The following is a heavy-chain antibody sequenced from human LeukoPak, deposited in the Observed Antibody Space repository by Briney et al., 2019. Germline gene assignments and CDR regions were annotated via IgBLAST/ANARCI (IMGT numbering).Heavy chain of an antibody. Sequence: GGSLRLSCAASGFTFDDYAMHWVRQAPGKGLEWVSGISWNSGNIGYADSVKGRFTISRDNAKNSLYLQMNSLRAEDTALYYCAKDLREQWLGPREDYYYGMDVWGQGTTVTVSS. J-gene: IGHJ6*02. CDR2: ISWNSGNI. CDR3: AKDLREQWLGPREDYYYGMDV. D-gene: IGHD6-19*01. CDR1: GFTFDDYA. V-gene: IGHV3-9*01.